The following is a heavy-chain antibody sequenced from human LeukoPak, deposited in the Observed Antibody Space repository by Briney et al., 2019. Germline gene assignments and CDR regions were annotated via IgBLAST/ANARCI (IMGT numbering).Heavy chain of an antibody. CDR1: GFTLSGYW. J-gene: IGHJ4*02. CDR3: ARGGYSFDY. D-gene: IGHD5-12*01. Sequence: GGSLRLSCAASGFTLSGYWMSWVHQAPGKGLEWVARLHADGIERYYVDPVKGRFTISRDNAKNSLHLQMYSLRLDDTAVYYCARGGYSFDYLGQGTLVTVSS. V-gene: IGHV3-7*01. CDR2: LHADGIER.